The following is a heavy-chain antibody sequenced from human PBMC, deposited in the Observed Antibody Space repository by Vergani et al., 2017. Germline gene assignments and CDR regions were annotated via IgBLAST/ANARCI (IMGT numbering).Heavy chain of an antibody. V-gene: IGHV3-21*01. D-gene: IGHD6-19*01. CDR3: ARGWLGAFDY. CDR1: GFTFSSYS. Sequence: EVQLVESGGGLVKPGGSLRLSCEASGFTFSSYSMNWVRQAPGKGLEWVSSISSSSSYIYYADSVKGRFTISGDNAKNSLYRQMNSLRAEDTAVYYCARGWLGAFDYWGQGTLVTVSS. J-gene: IGHJ4*02. CDR2: ISSSSSYI.